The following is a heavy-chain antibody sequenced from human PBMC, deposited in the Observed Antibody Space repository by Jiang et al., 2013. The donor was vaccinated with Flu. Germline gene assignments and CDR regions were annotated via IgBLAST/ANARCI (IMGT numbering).Heavy chain of an antibody. D-gene: IGHD3-22*01. CDR2: ISPHSGGT. CDR3: ARVEGYYYDDTRYVDYYYGMDV. Sequence: SGAEVKKPGASVKVSCKASGYTFTSYYIHWVRQAPGQGPEWMGCISPHSGGTNYTQKFQGRVTMTRDTSLNTAYMELRRLRSDDTAVYFCARVEGYYYDDTRYVDYYYGMDVWGQGTTVTVSS. J-gene: IGHJ6*02. CDR1: GYTFTSYY. V-gene: IGHV1-2*02.